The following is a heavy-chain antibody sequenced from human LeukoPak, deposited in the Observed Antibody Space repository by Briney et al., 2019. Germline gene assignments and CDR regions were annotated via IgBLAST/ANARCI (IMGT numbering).Heavy chain of an antibody. D-gene: IGHD4-23*01. CDR2: INHSGST. CDR3: ARHDRNGGKRGTFDY. J-gene: IGHJ4*02. V-gene: IGHV4-34*01. Sequence: KPSETLSLTCGVFGGSFSAYYWSWIRQPPGKGLEWIGEINHSGSTNYNPSLKSRVTISVDTSKNQFSLKLSSVTAADTAVYYCARHDRNGGKRGTFDYWGQGTLVTVSS. CDR1: GGSFSAYY.